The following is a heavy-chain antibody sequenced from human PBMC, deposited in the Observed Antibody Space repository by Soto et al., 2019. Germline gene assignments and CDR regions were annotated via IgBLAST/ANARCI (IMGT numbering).Heavy chain of an antibody. CDR2: IRRKPNNYAT. V-gene: IGHV3-73*01. J-gene: IGHJ6*03. D-gene: IGHD3-3*01. Sequence: EVQLVESGGGLVQPGGSLKLSCAASGFTFSGSAMHWVRQASGKGLEWVGRIRRKPNNYATAYGASVKGRFTISRDDSKNTEYLQMNSLNTEDTAVYYCSRQASDFWSGKPQYYMDVWGKGTTVTVSS. CDR3: SRQASDFWSGKPQYYMDV. CDR1: GFTFSGSA.